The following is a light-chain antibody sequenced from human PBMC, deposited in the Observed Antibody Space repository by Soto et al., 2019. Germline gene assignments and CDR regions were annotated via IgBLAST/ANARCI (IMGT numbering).Light chain of an antibody. CDR2: EVS. Sequence: QSVLTQPASVSGSPGQSITISCTGTSSDVGSYNLVSWYQQHPGKAPKLMIYEVSKRPSGVSNRVSGSKSGNTASLTISGLQAEDEADYYCCSYAGSSTPNWVFGGGTKVTVL. CDR3: CSYAGSSTPNWV. J-gene: IGLJ3*02. V-gene: IGLV2-23*02. CDR1: SSDVGSYNL.